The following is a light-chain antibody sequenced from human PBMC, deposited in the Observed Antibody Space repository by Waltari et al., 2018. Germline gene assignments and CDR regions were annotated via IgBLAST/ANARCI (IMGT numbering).Light chain of an antibody. CDR3: QHYLRLPVT. V-gene: IGKV3-20*01. CDR1: ESVSRA. J-gene: IGKJ1*01. CDR2: GAS. Sequence: EIALTQSPGPLSLSVGARATVSCRASESVSRALAWYQQKPGQAPRLLIYGASTRATGIPDRFSGSGSGTDFSLTISRLEPDDFAVYYCQHYLRLPVTFGQGTTVEI.